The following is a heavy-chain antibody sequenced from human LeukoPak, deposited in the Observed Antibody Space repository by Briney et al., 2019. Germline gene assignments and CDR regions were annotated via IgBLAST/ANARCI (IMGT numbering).Heavy chain of an antibody. D-gene: IGHD4-17*01. J-gene: IGHJ4*02. V-gene: IGHV4-39*01. CDR3: ARLRPWTTVTSPVYYFDY. CDR1: GGSISSSSYY. CDR2: IYYSGST. Sequence: SETLSLTCTVSGGSISSSSYYWGWIRQPPGKGLEWIGSIYYSGSTYYNPSLKSRVTISVDTSKNQFSPKLSSVTAADTAVYYCARLRPWTTVTSPVYYFDYWGQGTLVTVSS.